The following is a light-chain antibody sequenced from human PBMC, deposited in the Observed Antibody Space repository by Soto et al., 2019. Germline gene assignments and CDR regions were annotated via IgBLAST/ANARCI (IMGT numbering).Light chain of an antibody. V-gene: IGKV3-20*01. Sequence: EIVLTQSPGTLSLSPGERATLSCRASQSVNSNYLAWYQQQPGQGPRLLMYGASSRATGIPDRFSGSGSGXDFXLTISRLXPEDFAVYYCQQYDSSPRTFGQGTKVEIK. CDR2: GAS. J-gene: IGKJ1*01. CDR1: QSVNSNY. CDR3: QQYDSSPRT.